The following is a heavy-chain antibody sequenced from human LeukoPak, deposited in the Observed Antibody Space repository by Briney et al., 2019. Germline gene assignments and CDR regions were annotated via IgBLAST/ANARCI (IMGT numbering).Heavy chain of an antibody. Sequence: SETLSLTCTVSGYSISSGYYWGWIRQPPGKGLEWIGSIYHSGSTYYNPSLKSRVTISVDTSKNQFSLKLSSVTAADTAVYYCARGVGATHDAFDIWGQGTMVTASS. CDR3: ARGVGATHDAFDI. CDR2: IYHSGST. V-gene: IGHV4-38-2*02. D-gene: IGHD1-26*01. J-gene: IGHJ3*02. CDR1: GYSISSGYY.